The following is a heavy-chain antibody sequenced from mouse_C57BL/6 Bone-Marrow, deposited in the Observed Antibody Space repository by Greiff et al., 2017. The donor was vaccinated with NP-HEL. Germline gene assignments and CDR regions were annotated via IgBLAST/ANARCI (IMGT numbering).Heavy chain of an antibody. D-gene: IGHD2-4*01. CDR2: IHPNSGST. Sequence: QVQLQQPGAELVKPGASVKLSCKASGYTFTSYWMHWVKQRPGQGLEWIGMIHPNSGSTNYNEKFKSKATLTVDKSSSTAYMQLSSLTSEDSAVYYCAKEEIYYDYDGFAYWGQGTLVTVSA. V-gene: IGHV1-64*01. CDR3: AKEEIYYDYDGFAY. CDR1: GYTFTSYW. J-gene: IGHJ3*01.